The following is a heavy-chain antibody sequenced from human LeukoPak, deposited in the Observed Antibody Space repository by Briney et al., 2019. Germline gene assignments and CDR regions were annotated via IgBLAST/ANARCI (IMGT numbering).Heavy chain of an antibody. CDR2: AYYSGST. D-gene: IGHD1-7*01. V-gene: IGHV4-39*01. Sequence: SETLSLTCTVSGGSISSYCYNWVRIRQPPGKGLEWIGSAYYSGSTYYNPSLKSRVTISADTSKNQFSLKLSSVTAADTALYYCAGTFIHLFVLNGWGQGTLVTVSS. CDR1: GGSISSYCYN. J-gene: IGHJ4*02. CDR3: AGTFIHLFVLNG.